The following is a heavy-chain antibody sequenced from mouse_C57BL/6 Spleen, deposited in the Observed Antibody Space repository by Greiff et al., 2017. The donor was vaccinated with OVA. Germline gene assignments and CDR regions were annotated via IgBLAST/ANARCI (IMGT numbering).Heavy chain of an antibody. CDR2: IYPRSGNT. CDR3: ARDSITTVVATPYWYFDV. CDR1: GYTFTSYG. Sequence: VQLQQSGAELARPGASVKLSCKASGYTFTSYGISWVKQRTGQGLEWIGEIYPRSGNTYYNEKFKGKATLTADKSSSTAYMELRSLTSEDSAVYFCARDSITTVVATPYWYFDVWGTGTTVTVSS. J-gene: IGHJ1*03. D-gene: IGHD1-1*01. V-gene: IGHV1-81*01.